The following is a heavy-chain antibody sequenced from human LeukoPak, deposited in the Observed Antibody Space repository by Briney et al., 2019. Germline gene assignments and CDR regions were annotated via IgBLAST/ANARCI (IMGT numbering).Heavy chain of an antibody. Sequence: SETLSLTCAVSGGSISTYYWSWVRQPPGKGLEWICYIYYSGSTNYNPSLNSRVTISVDPSKNQFSLKLNSVTTADTAVYYCARDVSVCSGGSCYSVNAFDIWGQGAMVTVSS. D-gene: IGHD2-15*01. J-gene: IGHJ3*02. CDR1: GGSISTYY. CDR3: ARDVSVCSGGSCYSVNAFDI. CDR2: IYYSGST. V-gene: IGHV4-59*01.